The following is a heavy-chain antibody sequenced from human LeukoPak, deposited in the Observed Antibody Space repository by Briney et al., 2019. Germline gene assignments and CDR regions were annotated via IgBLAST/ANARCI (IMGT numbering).Heavy chain of an antibody. J-gene: IGHJ6*02. CDR3: AKAPHYSSSWYYYYYYGMDV. V-gene: IGHV3-30*18. Sequence: GRSLRLSCAASGFTFSSYGMHWVRQAPGKGLEWVAVISYDGSNKYYADSVKGRFTVSRDNSKNTLYLQMNSLRAEDTAVYYCAKAPHYSSSWYYYYYYGMDVWGQGTTVTVSS. D-gene: IGHD6-13*01. CDR2: ISYDGSNK. CDR1: GFTFSSYG.